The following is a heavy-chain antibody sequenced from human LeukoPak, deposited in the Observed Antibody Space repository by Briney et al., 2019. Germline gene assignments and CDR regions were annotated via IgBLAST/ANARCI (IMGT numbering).Heavy chain of an antibody. V-gene: IGHV4-34*01. CDR3: ASFSGSYYFDY. D-gene: IGHD1-26*01. J-gene: IGHJ4*02. CDR2: INHSGST. Sequence: SETLSLTCAIYGGSFSGYYWSWIRQPPGKGLEWIGEINHSGSTNYNPSLKSRVTISVGTSKNQFYLKLSSVTAADTAVYYCASFSGSYYFDYWGQGTLVTVSS. CDR1: GGSFSGYY.